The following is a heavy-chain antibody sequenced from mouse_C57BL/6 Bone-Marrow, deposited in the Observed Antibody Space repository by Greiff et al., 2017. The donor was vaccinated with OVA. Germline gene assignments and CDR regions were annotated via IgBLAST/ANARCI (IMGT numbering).Heavy chain of an antibody. CDR3: ARSYYDYDGDAMDY. CDR1: GFTFTDYY. J-gene: IGHJ4*01. CDR2: IRNKANGYTT. D-gene: IGHD2-4*01. V-gene: IGHV7-3*01. Sequence: DVHLVESGGGLVQPGGSLSLSCAASGFTFTDYYMSWVRQPPGKALEWLGFIRNKANGYTTEYSASVKGRFTISRDNSQSILYLQMNALRAEDSATYYCARSYYDYDGDAMDYWGQGTSVTFSS.